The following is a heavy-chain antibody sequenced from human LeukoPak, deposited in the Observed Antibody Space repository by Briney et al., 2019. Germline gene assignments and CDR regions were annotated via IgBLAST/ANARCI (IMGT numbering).Heavy chain of an antibody. CDR3: AKDLETINPTMD. D-gene: IGHD1-14*01. Sequence: PGGSLRLSCAASGFTFDDYGMSWVRQAPGKGLEWVSSIGGSGKNTFYADAVKGRFTISRDNSKDTLYLQMNSLRAEDTAVYYCAKDLETINPTMDWGQGTLVTVSS. CDR2: IGGSGKNT. CDR1: GFTFDDYG. V-gene: IGHV3-23*01. J-gene: IGHJ4*02.